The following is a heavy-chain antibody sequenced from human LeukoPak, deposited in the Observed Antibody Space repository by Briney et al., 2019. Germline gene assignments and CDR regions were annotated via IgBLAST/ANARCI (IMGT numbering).Heavy chain of an antibody. Sequence: ASVKVSCKAPGYTFTGYYMHWVRQAPGQGLEWMGWINPNSGGTNYAQKFQGRVTMTRDTSISTAYMELSRLRSDDTAVYYCARDLPWTNQLIAVAGKNWFDPWGQGTLVTVSS. CDR1: GYTFTGYY. CDR3: ARDLPWTNQLIAVAGKNWFDP. CDR2: INPNSGGT. V-gene: IGHV1-2*02. D-gene: IGHD6-19*01. J-gene: IGHJ5*02.